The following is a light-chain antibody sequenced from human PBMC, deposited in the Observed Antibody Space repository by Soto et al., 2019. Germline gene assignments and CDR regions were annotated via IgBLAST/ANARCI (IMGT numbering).Light chain of an antibody. CDR2: AAS. V-gene: IGKV1-16*02. Sequence: DIEMTQSRSSLSASVGDIVTMSCRASQGISNYVAWFQQKPGKAPESLIYAASSLQSGVPSKFSGSGSGTDFTLTISSLQPEDFATYYCQQYNSYPITFGQGTRLEI. J-gene: IGKJ5*01. CDR1: QGISNY. CDR3: QQYNSYPIT.